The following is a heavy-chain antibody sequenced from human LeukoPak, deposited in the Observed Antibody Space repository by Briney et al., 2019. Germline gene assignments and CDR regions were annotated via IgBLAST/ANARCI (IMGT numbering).Heavy chain of an antibody. CDR2: VTTSGDT. CDR3: ARGLTTVAMYNWFDP. D-gene: IGHD4-23*01. CDR1: GFTFSAYD. J-gene: IGHJ5*02. V-gene: IGHV3-13*01. Sequence: GGSLRLSCAASGFTFSAYDMHWVRQPTGKGLEWVSFVTTSGDTYYSGSVKGRFTVSRENARNSLYLQMNSLRDGDTAVYYCARGLTTVAMYNWFDPWGQGTLVTVSS.